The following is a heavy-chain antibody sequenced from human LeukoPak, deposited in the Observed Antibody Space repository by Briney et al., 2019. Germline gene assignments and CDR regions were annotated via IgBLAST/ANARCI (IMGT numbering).Heavy chain of an antibody. CDR3: AKDIVLMVYATSLFDY. V-gene: IGHV3-23*01. D-gene: IGHD2-8*01. CDR2: ISGSGGST. CDR1: GFTFSSYA. Sequence: GGSLRLSCAASGFTFSSYAMSWVRQAPGKGLECVSAISGSGGSTYYADSVRGRFTISRDNSKNTLYLQMNSLRAEDTAVYYCAKDIVLMVYATSLFDYWGQGTLVTVSS. J-gene: IGHJ4*02.